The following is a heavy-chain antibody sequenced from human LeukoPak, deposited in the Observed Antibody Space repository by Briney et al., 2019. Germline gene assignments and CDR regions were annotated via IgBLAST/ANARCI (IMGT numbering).Heavy chain of an antibody. CDR3: ATEGVGSGTYPDK. D-gene: IGHD3-10*01. CDR2: LSYTGSIE. Sequence: GGSLRLSCAASGFTFSTQTMHWLRQAPDKGPEWVAILSYTGSIEYYADSVKGRFTISRDNSKNTLFLQMNSLRVEGTAVYYCATEGVGSGTYPDKWGQGTLVTVSS. J-gene: IGHJ4*02. CDR1: GFTFSTQT. V-gene: IGHV3-30*04.